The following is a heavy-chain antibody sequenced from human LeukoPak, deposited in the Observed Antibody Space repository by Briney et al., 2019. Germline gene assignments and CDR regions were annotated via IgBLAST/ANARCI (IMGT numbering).Heavy chain of an antibody. CDR2: ISGYNGNA. D-gene: IGHD6-6*01. Sequence: ASVKVSCKASGHTFTNYGISWIRQAPGQGLEWMGWISGYNGNANYPQKLQGRVTITTDTSTSTSYMELRSLRSDDTAVYYCARSSAEVLNYYYYAMDVWAQGTTVTVSS. CDR3: ARSSAEVLNYYYYAMDV. V-gene: IGHV1-18*01. J-gene: IGHJ6*02. CDR1: GHTFTNYG.